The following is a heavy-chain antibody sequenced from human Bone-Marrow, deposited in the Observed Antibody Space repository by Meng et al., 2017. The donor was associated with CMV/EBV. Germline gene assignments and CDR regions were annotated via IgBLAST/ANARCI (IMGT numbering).Heavy chain of an antibody. CDR3: ARGATSSDYYYYGMDV. Sequence: SVKVSCKASGGTFSSYAISWVRQAPGQGLEWMGGIIPILGIANYAQKFQGRVTITADKSTSTAYMELSSLRSADTAVYYCARGATSSDYYYYGMDVWGQGTTVTVSS. CDR1: GGTFSSYA. CDR2: IIPILGIA. D-gene: IGHD5-12*01. J-gene: IGHJ6*02. V-gene: IGHV1-69*10.